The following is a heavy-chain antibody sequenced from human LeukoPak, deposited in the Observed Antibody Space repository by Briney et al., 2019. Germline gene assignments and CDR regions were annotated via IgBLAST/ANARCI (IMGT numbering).Heavy chain of an antibody. CDR3: ARSGGWAYGDYDGFIAFDI. V-gene: IGHV1-18*01. CDR1: GYTFTNHG. CDR2: ISTYNGNT. D-gene: IGHD4-17*01. Sequence: ASVTVSFKASGYTFTNHGISWVRQAPGQGLEWMGWISTYNGNTNYAQKLQGRVTMTTDTSTSTAYMDLRSLRSDDTAVYYCARSGGWAYGDYDGFIAFDIWGQGTMVTVSS. J-gene: IGHJ3*02.